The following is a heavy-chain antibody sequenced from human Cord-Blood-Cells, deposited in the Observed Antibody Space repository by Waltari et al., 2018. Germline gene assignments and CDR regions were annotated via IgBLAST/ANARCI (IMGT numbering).Heavy chain of an antibody. CDR1: GFTFSSNA. CDR3: AKEFPLWFGECSFDY. D-gene: IGHD3-10*01. V-gene: IGHV3-23*01. CDR2: ISGSGGST. Sequence: EVQPLVFGRGLVQPGRSLRHSCAASGFTFSSNAMRLLRHAPGKGLEWVAAISGSGGSTYYADSVKGRFTISRDNSKNTLYLQMNSLRAEDTAVYYCAKEFPLWFGECSFDYWGQGTLVTVSS. J-gene: IGHJ4*02.